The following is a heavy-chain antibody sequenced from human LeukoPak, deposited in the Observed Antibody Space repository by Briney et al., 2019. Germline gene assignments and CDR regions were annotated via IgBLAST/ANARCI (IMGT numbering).Heavy chain of an antibody. Sequence: PSETLSLTCAVYGGSFSGYYWSWIRQPTGKGLEWIGEINHSGSTNYNPSLKSRVTISIDTSKNQFSLKLSSVTAADTAVYYCARDDPGIAAAGGLYWGQGTLVTVSS. CDR3: ARDDPGIAAAGGLY. V-gene: IGHV4-34*01. J-gene: IGHJ4*02. D-gene: IGHD6-13*01. CDR1: GGSFSGYY. CDR2: INHSGST.